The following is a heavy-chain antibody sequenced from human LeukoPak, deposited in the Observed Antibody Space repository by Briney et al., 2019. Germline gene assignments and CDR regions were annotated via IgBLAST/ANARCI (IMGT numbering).Heavy chain of an antibody. CDR3: ARPYGGSFDY. J-gene: IGHJ4*02. CDR1: GGTFSSYT. V-gene: IGHV1-69*02. Sequence: SVKVSCKASGGTFSSYTFNWVRQAPGQGLEWMGRIIPILGIPNYAQKFQGRVTMTRDTSTSTVYMELSSLRSEDTAVYYCARPYGGSFDYWGQGTLVTVSS. D-gene: IGHD4-23*01. CDR2: IIPILGIP.